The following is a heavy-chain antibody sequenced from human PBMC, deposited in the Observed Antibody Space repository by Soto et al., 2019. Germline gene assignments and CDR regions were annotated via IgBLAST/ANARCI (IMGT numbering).Heavy chain of an antibody. CDR1: GYTFTGYY. J-gene: IGHJ6*02. CDR3: ARIDCTGNNCNPYYHYGMDV. D-gene: IGHD2-8*02. V-gene: IGHV1-2*04. CDR2: INPNSGGT. Sequence: ASVKVSCKASGYTFTGYYIHWVRQAPGQGLEWMGWINPNSGGTSYAQKFQGWVTMTRDTSISTAYMELSRLISDDTAVYYCARIDCTGNNCNPYYHYGMDVWGQGTTVTVSS.